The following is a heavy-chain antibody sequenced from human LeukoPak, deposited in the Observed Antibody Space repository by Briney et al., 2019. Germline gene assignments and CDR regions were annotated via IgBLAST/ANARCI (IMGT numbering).Heavy chain of an antibody. Sequence: GASVKVSRKASGYTFTGYYMHWVRQAPGQGLEWMGRINPNSGGTNYAQKFQGRVTMTRDTSISTAYMELSRLRSDDTAVYYCATYYYDSSGYYQYFQHWGQGTLVTVSS. CDR3: ATYYYDSSGYYQYFQH. V-gene: IGHV1-2*06. CDR1: GYTFTGYY. CDR2: INPNSGGT. J-gene: IGHJ1*01. D-gene: IGHD3-22*01.